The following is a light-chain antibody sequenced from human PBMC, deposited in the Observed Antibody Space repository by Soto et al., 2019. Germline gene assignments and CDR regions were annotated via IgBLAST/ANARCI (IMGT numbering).Light chain of an antibody. J-gene: IGKJ2*01. CDR2: GAS. CDR3: QQYNNWPPRT. Sequence: EIVMTQSPASLSVSPGETATLSCRASQSISNSLAWYQQKPGQAPSLIIYGASTRATGIPARFSGSGSGTEFTLTISSLQSEDSALYYCQQYNNWPPRTFGQGTKLEIK. V-gene: IGKV3-15*01. CDR1: QSISNS.